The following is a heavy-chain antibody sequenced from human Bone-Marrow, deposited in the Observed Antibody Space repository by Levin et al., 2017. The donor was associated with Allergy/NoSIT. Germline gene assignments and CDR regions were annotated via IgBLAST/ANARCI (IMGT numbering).Heavy chain of an antibody. CDR2: ISFDGSQK. V-gene: IGHV3-30*18. CDR3: VKTMAEYCSGGSCFLAMDV. J-gene: IGHJ6*02. CDR1: GFSFSSHA. D-gene: IGHD2-15*01. Sequence: GGSLRLSCAASGFSFSSHAMHWVRQAPGKGLDWVALISFDGSQKYYADSVKGRFTISRDISNNTLNLEMHSLRAEDTAIYYCVKTMAEYCSGGSCFLAMDVWGQGTTVTVS.